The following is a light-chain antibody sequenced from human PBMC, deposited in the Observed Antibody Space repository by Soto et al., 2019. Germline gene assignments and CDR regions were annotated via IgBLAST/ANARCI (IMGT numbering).Light chain of an antibody. CDR2: GAS. CDR1: QSVGSDF. V-gene: IGKV3-20*01. J-gene: IGKJ5*01. Sequence: EIVLTQSPGTLSLSPGERATLSCRTSQSVGSDFLAWYQQRPGQPPRILIFGASGRATGIPDRFSGSGSGTDFTLTISRLEPEDFAVYYCQQYGSSITFGQGTRLEIK. CDR3: QQYGSSIT.